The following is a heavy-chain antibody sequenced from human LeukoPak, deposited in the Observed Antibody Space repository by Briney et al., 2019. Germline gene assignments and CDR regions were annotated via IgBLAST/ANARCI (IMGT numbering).Heavy chain of an antibody. CDR3: TTDDYSDSSGFHPGFEA. V-gene: IGHV3-15*01. J-gene: IGHJ5*02. D-gene: IGHD3-22*01. CDR2: IKSITDGGTI. CDR1: GFTFTNAW. Sequence: GGSLRLSCAASGFTFTNAWMSWVRQAPGKGLEWVGRIKSITDGGTIDYAAPVKGRFTISRDDSKNTLYLQMNSLKTEDTAVYYCTTDDYSDSSGFHPGFEAWRRGTLVTVSS.